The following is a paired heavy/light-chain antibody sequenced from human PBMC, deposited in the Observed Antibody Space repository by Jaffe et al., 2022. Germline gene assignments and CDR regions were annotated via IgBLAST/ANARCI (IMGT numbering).Light chain of an antibody. V-gene: IGLV3-21*02. CDR2: DDF. CDR1: NIRSRS. Sequence: SYVLTQPSSVSVAPGQTATITCAGDNIRSRSVHWYQKRPGQAPVVVVYDDFTRPSGIPERFSGSNSVDTATLTIFRVEAGDEADYYCHVFDTSTNRPHGVFGGGTKLTV. CDR3: HVFDTSTNRPHGV. J-gene: IGLJ2*01.
Heavy chain of an antibody. J-gene: IGHJ4*02. D-gene: IGHD3-16*01. CDR3: VKDLYDYIWGAYLY. Sequence: EVRLLESGGALVQPGGSLRLSCVVSGFNFRNFAMAWVRQPPGKGLEWVSSLSGGGEDTFYADSVTGRFIISRDNSKNTLYLQMNSLRPEDAAIYYCVKDLYDYIWGAYLYWGQGTQVTVSS. V-gene: IGHV3-23*01. CDR2: LSGGGEDT. CDR1: GFNFRNFA.